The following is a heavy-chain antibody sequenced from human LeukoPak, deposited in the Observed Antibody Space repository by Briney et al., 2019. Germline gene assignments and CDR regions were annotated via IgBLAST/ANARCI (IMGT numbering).Heavy chain of an antibody. D-gene: IGHD3-9*01. Sequence: SETLSLTCTVSGGSISSSSYYWGWIRQPPGKGLEWIGSIYYSGSTYYNPSLKSRVTISVDTSKNQFSLKLSSVTAADTAVYYCARDGIGLNDYDILTHHYYYYMDVWGKGTTVTVSS. J-gene: IGHJ6*03. V-gene: IGHV4-39*07. CDR1: GGSISSSSYY. CDR2: IYYSGST. CDR3: ARDGIGLNDYDILTHHYYYYMDV.